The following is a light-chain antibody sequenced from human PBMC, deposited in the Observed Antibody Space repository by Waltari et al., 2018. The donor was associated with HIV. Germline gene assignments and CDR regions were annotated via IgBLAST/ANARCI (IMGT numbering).Light chain of an antibody. J-gene: IGLJ3*02. CDR2: EVI. CDR1: SSDVGGYNY. V-gene: IGLV2-8*01. Sequence: QSALTQPPSASGSPGQSVTISSSGTSSDVGGYNYVSWYQRHPGKAPKLLIYEVIKRPSGVPDRFFGSKSGNTASLTVSGLQAEDEADYFCSSYAGDYNLVFGGGTKLTVL. CDR3: SSYAGDYNLV.